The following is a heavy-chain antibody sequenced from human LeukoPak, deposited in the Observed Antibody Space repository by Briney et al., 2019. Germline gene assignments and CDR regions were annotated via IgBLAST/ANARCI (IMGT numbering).Heavy chain of an antibody. D-gene: IGHD6-25*01. CDR3: ARFAAGGSYYYYMDV. Sequence: GGSLRLSCAASGFTFSSYTMDWVRQPPGKGLEWASNIGTSSTTIYYADSVKGRFTISRDNAKNSLYLQMNSLRADDTAVYYCARFAAGGSYYYYMDVWGKGTTVTVSS. J-gene: IGHJ6*03. CDR2: IGTSSTTI. CDR1: GFTFSSYT. V-gene: IGHV3-48*01.